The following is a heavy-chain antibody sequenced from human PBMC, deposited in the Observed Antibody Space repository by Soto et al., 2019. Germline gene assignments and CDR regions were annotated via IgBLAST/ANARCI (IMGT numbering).Heavy chain of an antibody. Sequence: QVQLVESGGGVVQPGRSLRLSCAASGFTFSSYGMHWVRQAPGKGLEWVAVIWYDGSNKYYADSVKGRFTISRDNSKNTLYLQTNSLRAEDTAVYYCARDLGVVVTAIPFDYWGQGTLVTVSS. V-gene: IGHV3-33*01. J-gene: IGHJ4*02. CDR1: GFTFSSYG. D-gene: IGHD2-21*02. CDR3: ARDLGVVVTAIPFDY. CDR2: IWYDGSNK.